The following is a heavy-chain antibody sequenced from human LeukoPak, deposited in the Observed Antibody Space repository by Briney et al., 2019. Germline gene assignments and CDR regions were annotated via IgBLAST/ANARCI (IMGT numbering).Heavy chain of an antibody. J-gene: IGHJ4*02. Sequence: GGSLRLSCAGSGFTFSSHAMSWVRQAPGKGLEWVSGINSGGSSAYYADPVRGRFAISRDISKSALFLQMNSLRAEDTAIYYCAKECYDRSGYCFDYWGQGALVAVSS. CDR2: INSGGSSA. CDR1: GFTFSSHA. CDR3: AKECYDRSGYCFDY. V-gene: IGHV3-23*01. D-gene: IGHD3-22*01.